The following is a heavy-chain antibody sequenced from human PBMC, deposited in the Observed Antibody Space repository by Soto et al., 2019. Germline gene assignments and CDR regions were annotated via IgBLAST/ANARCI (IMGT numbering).Heavy chain of an antibody. V-gene: IGHV1-69*13. CDR2: IIPIFGTA. D-gene: IGHD3-22*01. Sequence: SVKVSCKASGGTFSSYAISWVRQAPGQGLEWMGGIIPIFGTANYAQKFQGRVTITADESTSTAYMELSSLRSEDTAVYYCARGARDYYDSSGYFYDWFDPWGQGTLVTV. CDR3: ARGARDYYDSSGYFYDWFDP. CDR1: GGTFSSYA. J-gene: IGHJ5*02.